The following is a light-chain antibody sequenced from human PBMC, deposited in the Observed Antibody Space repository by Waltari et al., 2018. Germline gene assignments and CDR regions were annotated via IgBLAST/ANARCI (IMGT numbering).Light chain of an antibody. CDR1: ILRTYD. CDR2: GKN. J-gene: IGLJ2*01. CDR3: TSRDLSGDVV. Sequence: SSELTQDPAVSVALGQTVRITGQVDILRTYDGSWCRQKPGQTTVLVIYGKNNRPSGIPDRFSASSSGNTASLIITGAQAEDEADYYCTSRDLSGDVVFGGGTRLTVL. V-gene: IGLV3-19*01.